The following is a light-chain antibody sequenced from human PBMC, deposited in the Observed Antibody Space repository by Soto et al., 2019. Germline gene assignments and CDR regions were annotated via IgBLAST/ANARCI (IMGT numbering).Light chain of an antibody. V-gene: IGKV1-39*01. Sequence: DIQMTQSPTSLSASVGDRVTITCRASQNIRSYLNWYQQIPGKAPNLLIYATSILQTGVPSRFSGSGTGTDFTPTINGLQPEDFATYYCQQGYTTRWTSGQGTKVEIK. J-gene: IGKJ1*01. CDR2: ATS. CDR1: QNIRSY. CDR3: QQGYTTRWT.